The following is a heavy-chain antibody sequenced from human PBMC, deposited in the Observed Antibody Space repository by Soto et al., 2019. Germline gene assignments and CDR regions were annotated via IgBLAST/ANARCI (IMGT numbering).Heavy chain of an antibody. J-gene: IGHJ4*02. CDR1: GDSLRRGFHH. CDR2: IDTNGDT. Sequence: QVQLQESGSGLLKPSQTLSLDCSVSGDSLRRGFHHWSWIRQTPGKGLQLIGYIDTNGDTHYDPSLRYRLNMSIVTTESRFSLKVTSVTAADTAVYYCARGTVYYCPNDKCGFFFDHWGQGALVTVTS. V-gene: IGHV4-31*03. CDR3: ARGTVYYCPNDKCGFFFDH. D-gene: IGHD2-8*01.